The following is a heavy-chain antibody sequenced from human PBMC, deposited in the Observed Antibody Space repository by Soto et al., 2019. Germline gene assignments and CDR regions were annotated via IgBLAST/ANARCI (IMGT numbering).Heavy chain of an antibody. D-gene: IGHD2-15*01. CDR2: ISVGGGSI. Sequence: EVQLVESGGGLVQPGGSLRVSCVASGFTFSSHALNWVRQAPGKGLEWVSYISVGGGSIFYADSVKGRFTISRGDATNSLYLQMNSLRAEDTAVYYCVRDHRWAFDFWGQGTMVTVSS. V-gene: IGHV3-48*01. CDR1: GFTFSSHA. J-gene: IGHJ3*01. CDR3: VRDHRWAFDF.